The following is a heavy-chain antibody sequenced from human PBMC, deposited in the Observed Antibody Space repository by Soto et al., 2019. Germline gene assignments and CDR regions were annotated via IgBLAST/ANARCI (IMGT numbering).Heavy chain of an antibody. CDR2: ISCDGSNK. CDR1: GFTFSSYG. J-gene: IGHJ6*02. V-gene: IGHV3-30*18. D-gene: IGHD2-15*01. CDR3: AKPTKRGTPYYYSGMDL. Sequence: QVQLVESGGGVVQPGRSLRLSCAASGFTFSSYGMHWVRQAPGKGLEWVAVISCDGSNKYYADSVKGRFTISRDNSKNTLYLHTNSLRAEDTAVYYCAKPTKRGTPYYYSGMDLWGQGTTVTVSS.